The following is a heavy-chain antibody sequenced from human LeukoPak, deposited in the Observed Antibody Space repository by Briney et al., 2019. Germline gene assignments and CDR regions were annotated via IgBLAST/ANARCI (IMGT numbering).Heavy chain of an antibody. CDR2: ISHSGNT. V-gene: IGHV4-59*01. D-gene: IGHD4-17*01. CDR3: AREPVTYGDEAYFDY. CDR1: GGSISSYY. J-gene: IGHJ4*02. Sequence: SGTLSLTCSVSGGSISSYYWSWIRQPPGKGLGWIGYISHSGNTNYNPSLKGRVTISVDTTKNKFSLKLSSVTAADTAVYYCAREPVTYGDEAYFDYWGQGTLVTVSS.